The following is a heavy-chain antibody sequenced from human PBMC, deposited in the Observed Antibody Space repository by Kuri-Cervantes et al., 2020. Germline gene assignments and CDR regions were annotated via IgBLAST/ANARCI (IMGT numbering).Heavy chain of an antibody. Sequence: ASVKVSCKASGYTFTSYDINWVRQAPGQGLEWMGWISAYNGNTNYAQKLQGRVTMTTDTSTSTAYMELRSLRSDDTAVYYCARSWDIYNWFDPWGQGTLVTVSS. V-gene: IGHV1-18*01. CDR3: ARSWDIYNWFDP. CDR1: GYTFTSYD. CDR2: ISAYNGNT. J-gene: IGHJ5*02. D-gene: IGHD1-26*01.